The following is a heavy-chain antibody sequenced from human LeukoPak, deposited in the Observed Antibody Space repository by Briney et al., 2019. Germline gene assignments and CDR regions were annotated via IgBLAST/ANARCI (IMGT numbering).Heavy chain of an antibody. V-gene: IGHV4-4*02. CDR3: ASRPWIQLWPIDY. D-gene: IGHD5-18*01. J-gene: IGHJ4*02. Sequence: SGTLSLTCAVSGGSISSSNWWSWVRPPPGKGLEWIGEIYHSGSTNYNPSLKSRVTISVDKSENQFSLKLSSVTAADTAVYYCASRPWIQLWPIDYWGQGTLVTVSS. CDR1: GGSISSSNW. CDR2: IYHSGST.